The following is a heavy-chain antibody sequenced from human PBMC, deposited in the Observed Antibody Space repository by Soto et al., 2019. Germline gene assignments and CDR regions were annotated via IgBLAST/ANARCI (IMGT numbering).Heavy chain of an antibody. V-gene: IGHV3-48*01. Sequence: GGSLRLSCVASGFNFNSYSMNWVRQAPGKGLEWISYISSRSGTIYYADSVKGRFTISRDNDKNSLYLQMNSLRAEDTAVYYCARVSDTDSLQFLEWLLIAYWGQGTLVTVSS. D-gene: IGHD3-3*01. J-gene: IGHJ4*02. CDR3: ARVSDTDSLQFLEWLLIAY. CDR1: GFNFNSYS. CDR2: ISSRSGTI.